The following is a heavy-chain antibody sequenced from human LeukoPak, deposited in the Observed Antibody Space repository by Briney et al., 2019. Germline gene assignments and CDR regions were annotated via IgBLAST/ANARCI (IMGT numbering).Heavy chain of an antibody. D-gene: IGHD2-15*01. Sequence: PSETLSLTCAVYGGSFSGYYWSWIRQPPGKGLEWIGEINHSGSTYYNPSLKSRVTISVDTSKNQFSLKLSSVTAADTAVYYCASHPGYCSGGSCSLLFDPWGQGTLVTVSS. J-gene: IGHJ5*02. CDR3: ASHPGYCSGGSCSLLFDP. CDR2: INHSGST. V-gene: IGHV4-34*01. CDR1: GGSFSGYY.